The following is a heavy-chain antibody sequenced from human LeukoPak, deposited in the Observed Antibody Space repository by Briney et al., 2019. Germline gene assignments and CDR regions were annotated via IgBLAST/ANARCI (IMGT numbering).Heavy chain of an antibody. D-gene: IGHD1-26*01. Sequence: ASVKVSCKASGYTFTGYFMHWVQQAPGQGLEWMGRINLNSGGTYYAQNFQGRVTMTRDTSISTAYVELSRLTSDDTAVYYCARDLSSTSNWEFDYWGQGTLVTVSS. CDR2: INLNSGGT. CDR3: ARDLSSTSNWEFDY. CDR1: GYTFTGYF. V-gene: IGHV1-2*06. J-gene: IGHJ4*02.